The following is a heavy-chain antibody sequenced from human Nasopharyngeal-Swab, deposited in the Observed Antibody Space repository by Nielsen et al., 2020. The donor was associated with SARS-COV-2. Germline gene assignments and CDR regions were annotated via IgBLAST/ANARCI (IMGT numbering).Heavy chain of an antibody. Sequence: GESLKISCAASGFTFNINAMAWVRRVPGRGLEWVSAISASGGSTYYRNSVKGRFSISRDNSKNTLFLQMNSLTVDDTALYYCAKDDVVRGDAFDFWGQGTMVTVSS. CDR1: GFTFNINA. CDR2: ISASGGST. CDR3: AKDDVVRGDAFDF. J-gene: IGHJ3*01. V-gene: IGHV3-23*01. D-gene: IGHD3-10*01.